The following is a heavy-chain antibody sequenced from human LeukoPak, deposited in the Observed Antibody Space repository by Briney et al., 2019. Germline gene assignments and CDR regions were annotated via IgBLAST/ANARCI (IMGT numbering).Heavy chain of an antibody. J-gene: IGHJ6*04. V-gene: IGHV3-48*03. Sequence: GGSLRLSCAASGFTFSSYVMNWVRQAPGQGLEWVSYISSSGSTIYYADSVKGRFTISRDNAKNSLDLQMNSLRAEDTAVYYCAELGITMIGGVWGKGTTVTISS. CDR1: GFTFSSYV. D-gene: IGHD3-10*02. CDR3: AELGITMIGGV. CDR2: ISSSGSTI.